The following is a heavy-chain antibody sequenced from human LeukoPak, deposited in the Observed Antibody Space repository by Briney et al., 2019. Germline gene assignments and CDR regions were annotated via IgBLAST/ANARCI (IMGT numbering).Heavy chain of an antibody. D-gene: IGHD1-7*01. V-gene: IGHV3-23*01. CDR3: AKWYNWNYAGMDV. Sequence: GGSLRLSCAASGFTFSSYAMSRVRQAPGKGLEWVSAISGSGGSTYYADSVKGRFTISRDNSKNTLYLQMNSLRAEDTAVYYCAKWYNWNYAGMDVWGQGTTVTVSS. CDR2: ISGSGGST. J-gene: IGHJ6*02. CDR1: GFTFSSYA.